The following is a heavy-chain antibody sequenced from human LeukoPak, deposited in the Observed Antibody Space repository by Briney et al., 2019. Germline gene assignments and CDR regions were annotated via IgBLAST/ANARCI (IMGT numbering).Heavy chain of an antibody. CDR1: GYTFTSYG. Sequence: ASVKVSCKASGYTFTSYGISWVRQAPGQGLEWMGWISAYNGNTNYAQKFQGRVTMPRNTSISTAYMELSSLRSEDTAVYYCARRSFVYYYDSSGYYGYYFDYWGQGTLVTVSS. V-gene: IGHV1-18*01. CDR2: ISAYNGNT. J-gene: IGHJ4*02. D-gene: IGHD3-22*01. CDR3: ARRSFVYYYDSSGYYGYYFDY.